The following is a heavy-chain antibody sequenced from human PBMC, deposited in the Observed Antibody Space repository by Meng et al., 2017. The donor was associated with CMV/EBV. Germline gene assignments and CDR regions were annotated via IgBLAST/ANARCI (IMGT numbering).Heavy chain of an antibody. D-gene: IGHD3-3*01. CDR1: GGSCSGYY. J-gene: IGHJ5*02. Sequence: SETLSLTCAVYGGSCSGYYWSWIRQPPGKGLEWIGEINHSGSTNYNPSLKSRVTISVDTSKYQFSLKLSSVTAADTAVYYCARVEGPFGVVTSQLNWFDPWGQGTLVTVSS. V-gene: IGHV4-34*01. CDR3: ARVEGPFGVVTSQLNWFDP. CDR2: INHSGST.